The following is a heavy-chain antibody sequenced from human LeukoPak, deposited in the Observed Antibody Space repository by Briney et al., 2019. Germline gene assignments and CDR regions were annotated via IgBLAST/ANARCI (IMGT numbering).Heavy chain of an antibody. J-gene: IGHJ4*02. Sequence: GESLQISCQGSGYRFTSYWIGWVRPMPGKGLEWMGIIYPGDSDTRYSPSFQGQVTISADKSISTAYLQWSSLKASDTAMYYCARRYCSSTSCYRHFDYWGQGTLVTISS. CDR2: IYPGDSDT. CDR1: GYRFTSYW. D-gene: IGHD2-2*01. CDR3: ARRYCSSTSCYRHFDY. V-gene: IGHV5-51*01.